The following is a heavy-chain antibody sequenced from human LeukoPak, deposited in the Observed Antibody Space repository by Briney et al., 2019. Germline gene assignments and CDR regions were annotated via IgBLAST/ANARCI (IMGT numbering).Heavy chain of an antibody. CDR3: SRVRGHYYMDV. CDR1: GFTFGDYA. V-gene: IGHV3-49*04. Sequence: HPGGSLRLSCTASGFTFGDYAMRWVRQAPGQGRGWVGFIRSKSRADTTEYAASVKGTFTISRDDSKTIAQLQMNSLRTEDTAVYYCSRVRGHYYMDVWGKGTTVTVSS. J-gene: IGHJ6*03. CDR2: IRSKSRADTT. D-gene: IGHD1-26*01.